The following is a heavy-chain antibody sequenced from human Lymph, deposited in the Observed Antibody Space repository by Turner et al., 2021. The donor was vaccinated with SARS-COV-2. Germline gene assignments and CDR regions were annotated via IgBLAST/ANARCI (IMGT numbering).Heavy chain of an antibody. Sequence: EVQLVESGGGLIQPGGSLRLSCAASGFTVSYNYMTWVRQAPGKGREWVSVIYSVGSTYYAASVKGRFTISRDSSKNTLYLQMNSLEAEDTAVYYCARDLMEVGGMDVWGQGTTVTVSS. J-gene: IGHJ6*02. CDR1: GFTVSYNY. CDR3: ARDLMEVGGMDV. V-gene: IGHV3-53*01. CDR2: IYSVGST. D-gene: IGHD3-3*01.